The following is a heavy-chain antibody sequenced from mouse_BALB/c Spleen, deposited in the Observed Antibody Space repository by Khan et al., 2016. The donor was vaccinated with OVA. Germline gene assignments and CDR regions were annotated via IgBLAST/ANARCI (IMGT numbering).Heavy chain of an antibody. Sequence: EVQLQESGPGLVKPSQSLSLTCTVTGYSITSDYAWNWIRQFPGNKLEWMGYISYSGNTKYNPSLKSRISITRDTSKNQFFLLLNFVTIEDTATYYCARIQRGDFDYWGQGTTLTVSS. CDR2: ISYSGNT. CDR3: ARIQRGDFDY. V-gene: IGHV3-2*02. J-gene: IGHJ2*01. CDR1: GYSITSDYA.